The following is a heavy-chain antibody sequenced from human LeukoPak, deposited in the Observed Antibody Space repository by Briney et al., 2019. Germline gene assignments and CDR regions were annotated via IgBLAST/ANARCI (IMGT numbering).Heavy chain of an antibody. J-gene: IGHJ3*02. CDR3: ARAPRRGYGDRIDAFDI. CDR2: MWYDGSNK. V-gene: IGHV3-33*01. D-gene: IGHD4-17*01. CDR1: GFTFSSYG. Sequence: PGGSLRLSCAASGFTFSSYGMHWVRQAPGKGLEWVAVMWYDGSNKYYADSVKGRFTISRDNSKNTLYLQMNSLRAEDTAVYYCARAPRRGYGDRIDAFDIWGQGTMVTVSS.